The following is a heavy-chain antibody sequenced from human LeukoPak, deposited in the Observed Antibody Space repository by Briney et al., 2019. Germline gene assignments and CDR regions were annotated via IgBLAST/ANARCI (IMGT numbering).Heavy chain of an antibody. CDR1: GGSISSYY. CDR2: INHSGST. V-gene: IGHV4-34*01. J-gene: IGHJ4*02. Sequence: SETLSLTCTVSGGSISSYYWSWIRQPPGKGLEWIGEINHSGSTNYNPSLKSRVTISVDTSRNQFSLKLSSVTAADTAVYYCARARSRYCSGGSCYGSSYFDYWGQGTLVTVSS. D-gene: IGHD2-15*01. CDR3: ARARSRYCSGGSCYGSSYFDY.